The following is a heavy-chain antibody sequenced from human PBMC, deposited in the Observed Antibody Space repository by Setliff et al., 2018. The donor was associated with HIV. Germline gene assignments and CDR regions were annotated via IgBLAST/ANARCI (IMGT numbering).Heavy chain of an antibody. Sequence: SETLSLTCSVSSGSISTLYSYYWGWVRQPPGKGPEWIGHMYYRGSTFYNPSLKSRATIFVDSSTKRFSLKLTAVTAADTGVYYCARGLNYASSGYLFDSWGQGTQVTVSS. V-gene: IGHV4-39*01. CDR3: ARGLNYASSGYLFDS. CDR1: SGSISTLYSYY. CDR2: MYYRGST. J-gene: IGHJ4*02. D-gene: IGHD6-25*01.